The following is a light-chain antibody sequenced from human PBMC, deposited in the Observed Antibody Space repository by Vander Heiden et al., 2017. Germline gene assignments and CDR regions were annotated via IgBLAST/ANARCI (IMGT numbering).Light chain of an antibody. J-gene: IGKJ1*01. CDR1: QSVLYSSNNKNY. V-gene: IGKV4-1*01. CDR2: WAS. Sequence: DIVMTQSPDSLAVSLGERATINCKSSQSVLYSSNNKNYLAWYQQKPGQPPQLLIYWASTRESGVPDRFSGGGSGTDFTLTISSLQAEDVAAYYCQQYYSIPWTFGQGTKVEIK. CDR3: QQYYSIPWT.